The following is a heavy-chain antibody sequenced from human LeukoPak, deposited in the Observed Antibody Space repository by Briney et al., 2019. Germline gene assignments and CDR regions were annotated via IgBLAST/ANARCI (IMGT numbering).Heavy chain of an antibody. V-gene: IGHV1-18*01. CDR3: AREAGYYGSGSPPDY. CDR2: ISAYNGNT. CDR1: GYAFTSYD. J-gene: IGHJ4*02. D-gene: IGHD3-10*01. Sequence: ASVKVSCKASGYAFTSYDINWVRQAPGQGLEWMGWISAYNGNTNYAQKLQGRVTMTTDTSTSTAYMELRSLRSDDTAVYYCAREAGYYGSGSPPDYWGQGTLVTVSS.